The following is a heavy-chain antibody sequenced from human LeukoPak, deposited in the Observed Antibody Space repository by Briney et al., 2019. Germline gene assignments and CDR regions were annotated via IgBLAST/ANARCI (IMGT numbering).Heavy chain of an antibody. CDR3: AKGSEYSSSSGASFDH. CDR1: GFTFSSYA. CDR2: ITGSGGNT. Sequence: GGSLRLSCAASGFTFSSYAMSWVRQAPGKGLEWVSTITGSGGNTYYAGSVKGRFTISRDNSKNTLYLQMNSLRAEDTAVYYCAKGSEYSSSSGASFDHWGQGTLVTVSS. J-gene: IGHJ4*02. V-gene: IGHV3-23*01. D-gene: IGHD6-6*01.